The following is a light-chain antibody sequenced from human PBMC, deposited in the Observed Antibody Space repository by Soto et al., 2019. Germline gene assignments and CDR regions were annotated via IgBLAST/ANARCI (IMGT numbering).Light chain of an antibody. CDR2: EVS. J-gene: IGLJ2*01. CDR3: TAYTSSSTI. CDR1: SSDFGGYKY. V-gene: IGLV2-14*01. Sequence: QSVLTQPASVSGSPGQSITISCTGASSDFGGYKYVSWYQQHPGKVPKVIIYEVSNRPSGVSNRFSGSKSGNTASLTISGLQADDEADYYCTAYTSSSTIFGGGTKLTVL.